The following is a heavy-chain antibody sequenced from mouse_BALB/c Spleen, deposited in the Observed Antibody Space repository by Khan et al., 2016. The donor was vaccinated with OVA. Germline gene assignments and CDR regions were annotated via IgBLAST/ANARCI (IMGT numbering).Heavy chain of an antibody. J-gene: IGHJ2*01. Sequence: QVQLKESGAELAKPGASVKMSCKASGYTFINYWILWVKQRPGQGLEWIGYINPSTGYTEYNQNFQDKATLTADKSSSTAYLQLSSLTSEDAAVYYCARRDLRCDFDYWGQGTTLTVSS. V-gene: IGHV1-7*01. CDR2: INPSTGYT. CDR1: GYTFINYW. CDR3: ARRDLRCDFDY. D-gene: IGHD1-1*01.